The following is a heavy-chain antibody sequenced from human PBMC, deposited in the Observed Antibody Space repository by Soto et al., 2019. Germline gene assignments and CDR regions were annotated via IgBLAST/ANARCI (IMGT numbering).Heavy chain of an antibody. J-gene: IGHJ5*02. V-gene: IGHV3-23*01. CDR2: ISGSGGST. CDR1: GFTFSSYA. Sequence: GGSLRLSCAASGFTFSSYAMSWVRQAPGKGLEWVSAISGSGGSTYYADSVKGRFTISRDNSKNTLYLQMNSLRAEDTAVYYCAKDHMVRGVIWWFDPWGQGTLVTVSS. CDR3: AKDHMVRGVIWWFDP. D-gene: IGHD3-10*01.